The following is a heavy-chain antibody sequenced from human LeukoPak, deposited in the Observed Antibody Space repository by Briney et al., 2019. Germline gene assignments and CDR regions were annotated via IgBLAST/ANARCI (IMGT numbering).Heavy chain of an antibody. Sequence: GASVTVSCMASGYTFTSYAMHWVRQAPGQGLEGMGWINPNSGGTNYAQKFQGRVTMTRDTSISTAYMELSRLRSDDTAVYYCARGGVYCTNGVCYRVFDYWGQGTLVTVSS. CDR1: GYTFTSYA. D-gene: IGHD2-8*01. J-gene: IGHJ4*02. V-gene: IGHV1-2*02. CDR2: INPNSGGT. CDR3: ARGGVYCTNGVCYRVFDY.